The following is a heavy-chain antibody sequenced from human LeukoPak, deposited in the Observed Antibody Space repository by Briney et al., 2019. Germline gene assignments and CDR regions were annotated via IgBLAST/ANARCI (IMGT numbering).Heavy chain of an antibody. D-gene: IGHD3-16*01. CDR1: GGSFSGYY. CDR2: INHSGST. J-gene: IGHJ4*02. Sequence: SETLSLTCAVYGGSFSGYYWSWIRQPPGKGLEWIGEINHSGSTNYNPSLKSRVTISVDTSKNQFSLKLSSVTAADTAVYYCARDLAPYDYVWGIYYFDYWGQGTLVTVSS. CDR3: ARDLAPYDYVWGIYYFDY. V-gene: IGHV4-34*01.